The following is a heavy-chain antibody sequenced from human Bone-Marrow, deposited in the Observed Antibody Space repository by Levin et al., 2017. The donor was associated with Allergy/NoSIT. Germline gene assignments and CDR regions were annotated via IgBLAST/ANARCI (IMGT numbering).Heavy chain of an antibody. CDR1: GFTFSSYA. D-gene: IGHD4-17*01. J-gene: IGHJ6*02. CDR2: ISGSGGST. V-gene: IGHV3-23*01. Sequence: GESLKISCAASGFTFSSYAMSWVRQAPGKGLEWVSAISGSGGSTNYADSVKGRFTISRDNSKNTLYLQMNSLRAEDTAVYYCAKGPTGGPMTTVTTEYYGMDVWGQGTTVTVSS. CDR3: AKGPTGGPMTTVTTEYYGMDV.